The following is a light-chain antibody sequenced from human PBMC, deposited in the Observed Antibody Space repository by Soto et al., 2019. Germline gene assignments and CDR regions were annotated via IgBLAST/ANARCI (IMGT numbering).Light chain of an antibody. V-gene: IGLV2-14*01. CDR2: DVS. Sequence: QSVLTQPASVSGSPGQSITISCTGTSSDVGGYNYVSWYQQHPGKAPKLMIYDVSNRPSGVSNRFSGSKSGNTASLTISGLQAEDEADYYCSSYTSSSTLDYVFGTGTKVTXL. CDR3: SSYTSSSTLDYV. CDR1: SSDVGGYNY. J-gene: IGLJ1*01.